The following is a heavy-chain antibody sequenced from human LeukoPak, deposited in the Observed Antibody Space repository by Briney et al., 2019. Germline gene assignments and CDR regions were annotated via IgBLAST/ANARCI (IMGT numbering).Heavy chain of an antibody. V-gene: IGHV4-30-4*08. CDR3: ARDGYSYGYGWYFDL. D-gene: IGHD5-18*01. CDR1: GGSISSGDYY. J-gene: IGHJ2*01. CDR2: IHYSGST. Sequence: PSETLSLTCTVSGGSISSGDYYWSWIRQPPGKGLEWIGYIHYSGSTYYNPSLKSRVTISVDTSKNQFSLKLSSVTAVDTAVYYCARDGYSYGYGWYFDLWGRGTLVTVSS.